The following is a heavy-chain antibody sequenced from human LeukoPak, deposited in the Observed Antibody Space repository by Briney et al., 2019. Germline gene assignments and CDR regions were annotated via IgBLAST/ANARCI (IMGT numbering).Heavy chain of an antibody. D-gene: IGHD3-10*01. CDR2: INHSGST. J-gene: IGHJ4*02. CDR1: GGSFSGYY. Sequence: PSETLSLTCAVYGGSFSGYYWSWIRQPPGKGLEWIGEINHSGSTNYNPSLKSRVTISVDTSKNQFSLKLSSVTAADTAVYYCARGRSPYYYGSGSYGYYFDYWGQGTLVTVSS. CDR3: ARGRSPYYYGSGSYGYYFDY. V-gene: IGHV4-34*01.